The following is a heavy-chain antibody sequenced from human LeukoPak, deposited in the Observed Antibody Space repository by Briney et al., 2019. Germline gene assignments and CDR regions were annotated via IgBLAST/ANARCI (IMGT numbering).Heavy chain of an antibody. V-gene: IGHV4-59*08. CDR2: IYYSGST. CDR3: ASNYYGSGSLDY. D-gene: IGHD3-10*01. CDR1: GASISSYY. J-gene: IGHJ4*02. Sequence: PSGTLSLTCTVSGASISSYYWTWIRQPPGKELEWIGYIYYSGSTNYNPSLKSRVTISVDTSKNQFSLKLSSVTAADTAVYYCASNYYGSGSLDYWGQGTLVTVSS.